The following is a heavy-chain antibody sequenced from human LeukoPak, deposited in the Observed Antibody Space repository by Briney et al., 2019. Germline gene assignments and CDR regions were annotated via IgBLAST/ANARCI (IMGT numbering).Heavy chain of an antibody. CDR1: GGSITSSSYY. CDR2: IYFSGST. V-gene: IGHV4-39*07. J-gene: IGHJ4*02. Sequence: PSETLSLTCTVSGGSITSSSYYWGWIRQPPGKGLEWIGSIYFSGSTYHNPSLKSRVTISVDTSKNQLSLKLSSVTAADTAVYYCARGPDAITMIVVADPYYFDYWGQGTLVTVSS. CDR3: ARGPDAITMIVVADPYYFDY. D-gene: IGHD3-22*01.